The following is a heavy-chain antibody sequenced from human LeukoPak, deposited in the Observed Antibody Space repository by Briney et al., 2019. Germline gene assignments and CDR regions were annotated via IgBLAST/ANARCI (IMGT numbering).Heavy chain of an antibody. Sequence: PGGSLRLSCAASGFTFSSYSMNWVRQAPGKGLEWVSPISSSSSYIYYADSVKGRFTISRDNAKNSLYLQMNSLRAEDTAVYYCARDVTMIVVDSHAFDIWGQGTMVTVSS. D-gene: IGHD3-22*01. V-gene: IGHV3-21*01. CDR2: ISSSSSYI. CDR3: ARDVTMIVVDSHAFDI. CDR1: GFTFSSYS. J-gene: IGHJ3*02.